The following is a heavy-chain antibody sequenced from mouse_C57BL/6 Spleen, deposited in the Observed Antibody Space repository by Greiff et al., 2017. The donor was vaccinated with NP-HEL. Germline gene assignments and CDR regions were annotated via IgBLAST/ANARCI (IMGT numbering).Heavy chain of an antibody. J-gene: IGHJ1*03. D-gene: IGHD1-1*01. CDR1: GFNIKDDY. V-gene: IGHV14-4*01. CDR3: TIHDYGSSYWYFDV. CDR2: IDPENGDT. Sequence: EVQLQQSGAELVRPGASVKLSCTASGFNIKDDYMHWVKQRPEQGLEWIGWIDPENGDTEYASKFQGKATITADTSSNTAYLQLSSLTSEDTAVYYCTIHDYGSSYWYFDVWGTGTTVTVSS.